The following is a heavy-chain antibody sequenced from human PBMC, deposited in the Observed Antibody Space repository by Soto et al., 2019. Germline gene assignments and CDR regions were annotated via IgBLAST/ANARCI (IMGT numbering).Heavy chain of an antibody. CDR2: IDWDDDK. Sequence: PTLVNPTQTLTLTCTFSGFSLSSKGMRVSWIRQPPGKALEWLARIDWDDDKFYSPSLRTGLAISKGTSKNQVVLTMTNVDPMDTATYYCARSPGGFTVATYFFDYWGQGTLVTVSS. CDR1: GFSLSSKGMR. J-gene: IGHJ4*02. V-gene: IGHV2-70*04. D-gene: IGHD3-16*01. CDR3: ARSPGGFTVATYFFDY.